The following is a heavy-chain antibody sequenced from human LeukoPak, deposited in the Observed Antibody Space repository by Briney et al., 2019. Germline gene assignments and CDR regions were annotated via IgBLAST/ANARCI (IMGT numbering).Heavy chain of an antibody. V-gene: IGHV3-21*01. D-gene: IGHD6-19*01. Sequence: GGSLRLSCAASGFTFSSYSMNWVRQAPGKGLEWVSSISSSSSYIYYADSVKGRFTISRDNAKNSLYLQMNSLRAEDTAVYYCARDMAVTEARDYYGMDVWGQGTTVTVSS. CDR1: GFTFSSYS. J-gene: IGHJ6*02. CDR3: ARDMAVTEARDYYGMDV. CDR2: ISSSSSYI.